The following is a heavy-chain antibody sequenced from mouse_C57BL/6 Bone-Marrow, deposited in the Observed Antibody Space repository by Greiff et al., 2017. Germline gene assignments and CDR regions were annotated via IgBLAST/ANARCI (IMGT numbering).Heavy chain of an antibody. V-gene: IGHV5-4*01. CDR2: ISDGGSYT. CDR1: GFTFSSYA. Sequence: EVKLVESGGGLVKPGGSLKLSCAASGFTFSSYAMSWVRQTPEKRLEWVATISDGGSYTYYPDNVKGRFTISRDKAKNNLYLQMSHLKSEDTAMYYCAREHYGSSPDVWGTGTTVTVSS. J-gene: IGHJ1*03. CDR3: AREHYGSSPDV. D-gene: IGHD1-1*01.